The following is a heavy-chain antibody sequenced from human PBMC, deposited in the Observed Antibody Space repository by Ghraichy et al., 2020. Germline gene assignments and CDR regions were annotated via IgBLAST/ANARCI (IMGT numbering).Heavy chain of an antibody. J-gene: IGHJ6*01. CDR2: INHSGST. Sequence: SETLSLTCGGYGGSFRGYYWSWIRQPPGTGLEWIGEINHSGSTNYNPSLKSRVTISIDTSKNQFFLKMNSVTAADTAVYYCARDSRYYYFNGMDVWGQGTTVTVSS. CDR1: GGSFRGYY. CDR3: ARDSRYYYFNGMDV. V-gene: IGHV4-34*01.